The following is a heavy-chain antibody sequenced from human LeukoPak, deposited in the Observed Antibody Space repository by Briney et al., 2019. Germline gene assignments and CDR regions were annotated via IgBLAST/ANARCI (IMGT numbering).Heavy chain of an antibody. V-gene: IGHV1-8*01. Sequence: ASVKVSCKASVYTFTSYDINWVRQATGHGLEWMGWMNPNSGNTGYAQKFQGRVTMTRSTPISTAYMELSSLRFEDTAVYYCTRSVRNGHIDYWGQGTLVTVSS. CDR1: VYTFTSYD. CDR2: MNPNSGNT. J-gene: IGHJ4*02. CDR3: TRSVRNGHIDY. D-gene: IGHD2-21*01.